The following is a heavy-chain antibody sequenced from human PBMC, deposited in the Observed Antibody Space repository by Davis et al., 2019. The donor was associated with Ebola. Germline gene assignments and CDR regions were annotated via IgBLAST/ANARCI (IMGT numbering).Heavy chain of an antibody. V-gene: IGHV1-2*06. CDR3: ARGVQLWADAFDI. CDR1: GYTFTGYY. D-gene: IGHD5-18*01. Sequence: AASVKVSCKASGYTFTGYYMHWVRQAPGQGLEWMGRINPNSGGTNYAQKFQGRVTMTRDTSISTAYMELSRLRSDDTAVYYCARGVQLWADAFDIWGQGTMVTVSS. CDR2: INPNSGGT. J-gene: IGHJ3*02.